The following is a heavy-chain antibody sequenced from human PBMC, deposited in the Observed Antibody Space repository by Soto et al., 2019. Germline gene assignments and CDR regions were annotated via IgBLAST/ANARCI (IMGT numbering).Heavy chain of an antibody. CDR2: ISGSGGFT. J-gene: IGHJ6*03. V-gene: IGHV3-23*01. CDR1: GFTFNNYA. Sequence: EVQLLESGGGLVQPGGSLRLSCAASGFTFNNYAMSWVRRAPGKGLEWVSAISGSGGFTYYADSVKGRFTISRDNSKNTLYLQMNSPRAGDTAVYYCAKHFRAHYYYYMDVWGKGTTVTVSS. D-gene: IGHD3-3*02. CDR3: AKHFRAHYYYYMDV.